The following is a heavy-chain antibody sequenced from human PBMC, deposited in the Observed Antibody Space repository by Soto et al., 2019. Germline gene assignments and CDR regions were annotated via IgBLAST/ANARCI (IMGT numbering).Heavy chain of an antibody. CDR1: GFTFTSSA. CDR3: AAERTYCGGDCYVD. Sequence: QMQLVQSGPEVKKPGTSVKVSCKASGFTFTSSAVQWVRQARGQRLEWIGWIVVGSGNTNYAQKFQERVTITRDMSTSTAYMELGSRRAEDTAVYYCAAERTYCGGDCYVDCGQGTLVTVSS. J-gene: IGHJ4*02. V-gene: IGHV1-58*01. CDR2: IVVGSGNT. D-gene: IGHD2-21*02.